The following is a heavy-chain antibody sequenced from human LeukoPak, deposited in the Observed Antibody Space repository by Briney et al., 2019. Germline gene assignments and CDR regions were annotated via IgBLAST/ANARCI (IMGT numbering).Heavy chain of an antibody. V-gene: IGHV1-8*01. CDR3: ARGQCSGGSCYSSPLGY. J-gene: IGHJ4*02. D-gene: IGHD2-15*01. CDR2: MNPNSGNT. CDR1: GYTFTSYD. Sequence: GASVKVSCKASGYTFTSYDINGVRQATGQGLEWMGWMNPNSGNTGYAQKFQGRVTMTRNTSISTAYMELSSPRSEDTAVYYCARGQCSGGSCYSSPLGYWGQGTLVTVSS.